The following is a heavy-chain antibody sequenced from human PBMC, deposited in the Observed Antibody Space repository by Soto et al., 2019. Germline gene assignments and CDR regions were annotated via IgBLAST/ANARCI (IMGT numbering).Heavy chain of an antibody. CDR2: ILHDGSNE. D-gene: IGHD4-4*01. CDR3: AKSRDGYSFYFYYGMDV. V-gene: IGHV3-30*18. CDR1: GFTFSHYG. Sequence: GGSLRLSCAAPGFTFSHYGMHWVRQAPGQGLEWVAHILHDGSNEYYADSAKGRFTISRDNSKNTLYLQMNSLTGDDTAVYYCAKSRDGYSFYFYYGMDVWGQGTTVTVSS. J-gene: IGHJ6*02.